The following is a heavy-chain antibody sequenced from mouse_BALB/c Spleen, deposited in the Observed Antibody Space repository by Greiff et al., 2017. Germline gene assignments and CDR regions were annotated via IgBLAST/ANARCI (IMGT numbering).Heavy chain of an antibody. CDR3: ARGGGKYYGSSYDAMDY. CDR2: ISSGGST. D-gene: IGHD1-1*01. Sequence: DVMLVESGGGLVKPGGSLKLSCAASGFTFSSYAMSWVRQTPEKRLEWVASISSGGSTYYPDSVKGRFTISRDNARNILYLQMSSLRSEDTAMYYCARGGGKYYGSSYDAMDYWGQGTSVTVSS. J-gene: IGHJ4*01. V-gene: IGHV5-6-5*01. CDR1: GFTFSSYA.